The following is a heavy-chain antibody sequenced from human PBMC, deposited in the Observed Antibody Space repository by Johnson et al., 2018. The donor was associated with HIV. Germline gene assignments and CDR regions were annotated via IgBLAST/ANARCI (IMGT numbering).Heavy chain of an antibody. CDR2: IWYDGSNQ. CDR1: GFTFNSYA. V-gene: IGHV3-33*08. CDR3: ARDPGLYYDIWVSAFDI. Sequence: QVQLVESGGGVVQPGRSLRLFCAASGFTFNSYAMHWVRQAPGKGLEWVAVIWYDGSNQYYADSVKGRFTISRDNSKNTLDLQMNNLRAEDTAVYYCARDPGLYYDIWVSAFDIWGQGTMVTVSS. J-gene: IGHJ3*02. D-gene: IGHD3/OR15-3a*01.